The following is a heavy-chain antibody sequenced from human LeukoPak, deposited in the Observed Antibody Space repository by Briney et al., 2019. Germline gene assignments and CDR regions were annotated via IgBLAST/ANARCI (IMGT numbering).Heavy chain of an antibody. V-gene: IGHV1-46*01. J-gene: IGHJ4*02. CDR3: AKRGAEVGATVAPGDY. D-gene: IGHD1-26*01. CDR1: GYTFTSYY. Sequence: ASVKVSCKASGYTFTSYYMHWVRQAPGQGLEWMGIINPSGGSTSYAQKFQGRVTMTRDTSTSTVYMELNSLRAEDTAVYYCAKRGAEVGATVAPGDYWGQGTLVTVSS. CDR2: INPSGGST.